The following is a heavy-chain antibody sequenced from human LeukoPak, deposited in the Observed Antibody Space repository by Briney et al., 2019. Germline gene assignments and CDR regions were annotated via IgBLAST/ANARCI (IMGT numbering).Heavy chain of an antibody. J-gene: IGHJ4*02. CDR3: VKDLGEWESGY. V-gene: IGHV3-30*18. CDR2: ISYDGSNK. Sequence: GGSLRLSCAASGFTFSSYGMHWVRQAPGKGLEWVAVISYDGSNKYYADSVKGRFTISRDNSKNTLYLQMNSLRVEDTAVYYCVKDLGEWESGYWGQGTLVIVSS. CDR1: GFTFSSYG. D-gene: IGHD1-26*01.